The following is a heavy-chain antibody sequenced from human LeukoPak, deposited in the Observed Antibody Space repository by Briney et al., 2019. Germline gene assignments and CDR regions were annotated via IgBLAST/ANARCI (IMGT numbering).Heavy chain of an antibody. Sequence: GGSLRLSCAASGFTFSSYAMHWVRQAPGKGLEWVAVISYDGSNEYYADSVKGRFTISRDNSKNTLHLQMNSLRAEDTAVYYCARVGRQWELLGGFHYWGQGTLVTVSS. CDR1: GFTFSSYA. V-gene: IGHV3-30*01. D-gene: IGHD1-26*01. CDR3: ARVGRQWELLGGFHY. CDR2: ISYDGSNE. J-gene: IGHJ4*02.